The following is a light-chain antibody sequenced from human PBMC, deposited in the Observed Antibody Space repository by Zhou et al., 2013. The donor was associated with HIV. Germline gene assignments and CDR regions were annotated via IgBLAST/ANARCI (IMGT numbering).Light chain of an antibody. V-gene: IGKV2D-29*01. Sequence: IVMTQTPLSLSVTPGQPASISCKSSQSLVFSDGKTYLYWYLQRPGQPPQLLIYEVSNRFSGVPDRVSGSGSGTDFTLKISRVEAEDVGFYYCAQSVEVPVTFGQGTRLEIK. J-gene: IGKJ5*01. CDR2: EVS. CDR1: QSLVFSDGKTY. CDR3: AQSVEVPVT.